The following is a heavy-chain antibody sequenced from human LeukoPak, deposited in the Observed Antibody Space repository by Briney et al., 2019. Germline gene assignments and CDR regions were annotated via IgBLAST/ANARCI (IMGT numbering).Heavy chain of an antibody. J-gene: IGHJ4*02. D-gene: IGHD4-17*01. V-gene: IGHV3-30-3*01. Sequence: PGRSLRLSCAASGFTFSSYAMHWVRQAPGKGLEWVAVISYDGSNKYYADSVKGRFTISRDSSKNTLYLQMNSLRAEDTAVYYCARDAYGDYYFDYWGQGTLVTVSS. CDR1: GFTFSSYA. CDR2: ISYDGSNK. CDR3: ARDAYGDYYFDY.